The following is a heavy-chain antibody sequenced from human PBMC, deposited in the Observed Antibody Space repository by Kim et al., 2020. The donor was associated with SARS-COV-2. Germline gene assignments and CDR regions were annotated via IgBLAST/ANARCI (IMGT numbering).Heavy chain of an antibody. J-gene: IGHJ1*01. Sequence: GRNPYYADSVKGRLPISRDNSKTTLYLQMNSLRAEDTAVYYCAFLFTIPTWGQGTLVTVSS. D-gene: IGHD1-26*01. CDR3: AFLFTIPT. CDR2: GRNP. V-gene: IGHV3-23*01.